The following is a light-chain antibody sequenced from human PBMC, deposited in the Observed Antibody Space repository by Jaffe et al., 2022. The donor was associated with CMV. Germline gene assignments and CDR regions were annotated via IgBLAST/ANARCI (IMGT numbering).Light chain of an antibody. J-gene: IGKJ3*01. CDR3: QQYATSPLN. V-gene: IGKV3-20*01. CDR2: EAF. Sequence: EIVLTQSPGTLSLSPGERATLSCRASQSVDKDYIAWLQQRPGQSPTLLIYEAFRRATGIPDRFSGSGSGTDFTLTISRLEPEDFAVYYCQQYATSPLNFGPGTRVDI. CDR1: QSVDKDY.